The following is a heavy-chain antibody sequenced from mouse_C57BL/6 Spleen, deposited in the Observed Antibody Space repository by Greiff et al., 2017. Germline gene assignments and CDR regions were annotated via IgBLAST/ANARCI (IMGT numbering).Heavy chain of an antibody. CDR1: GFTFSSYA. CDR2: ISDGGSYT. Sequence: EVKLVESGGGLVKPGGSLKLSCAASGFTFSSYAMSWVRQTPEKRLEWVATISDGGSYTYYPDNVKGRFTISRDNAKTNLYLQMSHLKSEDTAMYYCARDRDFPGFAYWGQGTLVTVSA. V-gene: IGHV5-4*01. CDR3: ARDRDFPGFAY. D-gene: IGHD3-1*01. J-gene: IGHJ3*01.